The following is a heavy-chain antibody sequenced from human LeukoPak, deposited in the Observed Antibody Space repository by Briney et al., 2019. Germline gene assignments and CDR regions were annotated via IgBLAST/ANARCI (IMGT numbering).Heavy chain of an antibody. D-gene: IGHD6-19*01. J-gene: IGHJ4*02. CDR2: ITATSSST. Sequence: PGGSLRPSCAASGFTFSSYGMSWVRQAPGKGLEWVSAITATSSSTHDADSVQGRFTISRDNSKNTLYLQMNSLRAEDTAVYYCAKDVAYSSGYFDYWGQGTLVTVSS. CDR1: GFTFSSYG. CDR3: AKDVAYSSGYFDY. V-gene: IGHV3-23*01.